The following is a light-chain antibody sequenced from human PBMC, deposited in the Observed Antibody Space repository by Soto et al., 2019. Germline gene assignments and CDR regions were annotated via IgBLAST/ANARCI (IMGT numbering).Light chain of an antibody. CDR1: SSDVGSYKL. V-gene: IGLV2-23*02. CDR3: CSYGGSSTFV. J-gene: IGLJ1*01. CDR2: EVS. Sequence: QSALTQPASVSGSPGQSITISCTGTSSDVGSYKLVSWYQQHPGKAPKLMIYEVSKRPSGVSNRFSGSKSGNTASLTISGLQAEDEADYYCCSYGGSSTFVFGTGTKVTVL.